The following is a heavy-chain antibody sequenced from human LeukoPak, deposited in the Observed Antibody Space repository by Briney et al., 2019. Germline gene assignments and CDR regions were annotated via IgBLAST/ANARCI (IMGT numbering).Heavy chain of an antibody. J-gene: IGHJ3*02. V-gene: IGHV3-30-3*01. Sequence: GGSLRLSCAASGFTFSSYAMHWVRQAPGKGLEWVAVISYDGSNKYYADSVKGRFTISRDNSKNTLYLQMNSLRAEDTAVYYCAGIAARRDDAFDIWGQGTMVTVSS. CDR3: AGIAARRDDAFDI. D-gene: IGHD6-6*01. CDR2: ISYDGSNK. CDR1: GFTFSSYA.